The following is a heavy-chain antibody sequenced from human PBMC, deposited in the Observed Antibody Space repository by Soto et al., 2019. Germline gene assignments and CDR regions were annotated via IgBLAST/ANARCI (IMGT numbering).Heavy chain of an antibody. CDR2: IYYSGST. J-gene: IGHJ6*02. D-gene: IGHD1-7*01. CDR3: ARASAKFPNWNYFNGWYYYGMDV. CDR1: GGSISSYF. V-gene: IGHV4-59*01. Sequence: SETLSLTCTVSGGSISSYFWSWIRQPPGKGLEWVGYIYYSGSTNYNPSLKSRVTISVDTSKNQFSLKLSSVTAADTAVYYCARASAKFPNWNYFNGWYYYGMDVWGQGTTVTVSS.